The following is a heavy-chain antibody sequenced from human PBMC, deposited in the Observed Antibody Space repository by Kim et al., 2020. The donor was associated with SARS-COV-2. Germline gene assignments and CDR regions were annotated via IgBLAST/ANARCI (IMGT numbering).Heavy chain of an antibody. CDR3: VRGVY. J-gene: IGHJ4*02. Sequence: KPEGSEKNDVDSVKGRFTISRDNAKNSLYLQMNSLRGEDTAVYYCVRGVYWGQGTLVTVSS. CDR2: KPEGSEK. V-gene: IGHV3-7*03.